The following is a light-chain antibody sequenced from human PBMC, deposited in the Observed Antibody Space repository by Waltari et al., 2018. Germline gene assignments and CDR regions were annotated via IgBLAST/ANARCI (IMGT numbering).Light chain of an antibody. CDR3: QLWDSTTDVV. CDR2: DDT. J-gene: IGLJ2*01. Sequence: SYFLPQTPSVSVAPGQTARITCGGNNIGSRSVQWYQQKPGQAPALVIYDDTARPSGIPQRFSGSNSGNTATLIINKVEVGDEADYYCQLWDSTTDVVFGAGTRLTVL. V-gene: IGLV3-21*02. CDR1: NIGSRS.